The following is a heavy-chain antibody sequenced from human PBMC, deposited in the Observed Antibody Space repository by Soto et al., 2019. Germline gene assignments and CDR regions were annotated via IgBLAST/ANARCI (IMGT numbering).Heavy chain of an antibody. CDR3: AKDLNDYGEYGPHHYGMDV. Sequence: QVQLVESGGGVVQPGRSLRLSCAASGFTFRSYGMHWVRQAPGKGLEWVAVISYDGGNTYYIDSVKGRFTISRDNSKNTLYLQMNSLRAEDTALYYCAKDLNDYGEYGPHHYGMDVWGEGTTVTVSS. D-gene: IGHD4-17*01. CDR2: ISYDGGNT. J-gene: IGHJ6*04. CDR1: GFTFRSYG. V-gene: IGHV3-30*18.